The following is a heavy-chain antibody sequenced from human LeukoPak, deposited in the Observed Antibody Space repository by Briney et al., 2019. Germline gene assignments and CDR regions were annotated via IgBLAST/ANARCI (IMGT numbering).Heavy chain of an antibody. CDR3: ARDRGSYYGSGSYSYYYGMDV. CDR1: GYTFTNYG. D-gene: IGHD3-10*01. CDR2: ISAYNGNT. Sequence: ASVKVSCKASGYTFTNYGISWVRQAPGQGLEWMGWISAYNGNTNYAQKLQGRVIMTTDTSTSTAYIELRSLRSDDTAVYYCARDRGSYYGSGSYSYYYGMDVWGPGTTVTVSS. J-gene: IGHJ6*02. V-gene: IGHV1-18*01.